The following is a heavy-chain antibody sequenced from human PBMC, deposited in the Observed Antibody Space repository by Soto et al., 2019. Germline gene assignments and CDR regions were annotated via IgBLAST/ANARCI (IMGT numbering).Heavy chain of an antibody. D-gene: IGHD2-15*01. V-gene: IGHV3-33*08. J-gene: IGHJ4*02. CDR2: IWYDGSNK. Sequence: GGTLRLSCAASGFTFSSYGMHWVRQAPGKGLEWVAVIWYDGSNKYYADSVKGRFTISRDNSKNTLYLQMNSLRAEDTAVYYCASDPSPYCSGGSCYDSGYFDYWGQGTLVTVSS. CDR1: GFTFSSYG. CDR3: ASDPSPYCSGGSCYDSGYFDY.